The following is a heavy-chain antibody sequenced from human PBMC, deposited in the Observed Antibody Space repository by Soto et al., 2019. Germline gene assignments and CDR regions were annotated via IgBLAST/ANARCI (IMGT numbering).Heavy chain of an antibody. CDR2: INPNGGST. V-gene: IGHV1-46*03. D-gene: IGHD6-6*01. CDR1: GYTYIKYY. J-gene: IGHJ6*03. Sequence: VKVSCKASGYTYIKYYIHCLRQAPGKGLEWMGVINPNGGSTVYAQKFQGRVTLTRDTSTSTVYVELSSLRSDDTAVYFCVRATAARQRDYSYHYYLHIWGKGTTVTVSS. CDR3: VRATAARQRDYSYHYYLHI.